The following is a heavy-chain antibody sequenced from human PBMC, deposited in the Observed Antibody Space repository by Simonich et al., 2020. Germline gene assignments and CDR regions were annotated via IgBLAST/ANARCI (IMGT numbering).Heavy chain of an antibody. Sequence: QVQLVQSGAEVKKPGASVKVSCKASGYTFTSYGISWVRQAPGQGREWMGWISAYNGNTNYAQKLQGRVTMTTDTSTSTAYMELRSLRSDDTAVYYCARASRGTWWYYYFDYWGQGTLVTVSS. CDR1: GYTFTSYG. V-gene: IGHV1-18*01. J-gene: IGHJ4*02. D-gene: IGHD2-15*01. CDR2: ISAYNGNT. CDR3: ARASRGTWWYYYFDY.